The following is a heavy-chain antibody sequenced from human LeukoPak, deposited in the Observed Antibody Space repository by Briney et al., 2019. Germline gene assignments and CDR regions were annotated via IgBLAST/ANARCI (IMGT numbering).Heavy chain of an antibody. Sequence: GGSLRLSCAASGFTFSNAWMSWVRQAPGKGLEWVGRIKSKTDGGTTDYAAPVKGRFTISRDDSKNTLYLQMNSLKTEDTAVYYCTTNYGDYLRGIRYYYYYMDVWGKGTTVTISS. D-gene: IGHD4-17*01. CDR3: TTNYGDYLRGIRYYYYYMDV. CDR1: GFTFSNAW. J-gene: IGHJ6*03. CDR2: IKSKTDGGTT. V-gene: IGHV3-15*01.